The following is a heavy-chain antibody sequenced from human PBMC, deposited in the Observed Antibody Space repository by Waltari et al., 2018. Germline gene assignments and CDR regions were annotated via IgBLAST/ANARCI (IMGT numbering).Heavy chain of an antibody. CDR3: ARRSGHCDGTTCSAGWFDP. CDR2: IDPEDGET. Sequence: EIRLLQSGAEVKKPGATVKISCKASGNSLSDNYITWVQQVPGKGRELIGRIDPEDGETIDAEKFEDRVTLTADLATETAYLELGRLSSDDTATYYCARRSGHCDGTTCSAGWFDPWGQGTLVKVSS. J-gene: IGHJ5*02. CDR1: GNSLSDNY. V-gene: IGHV1-69-2*01. D-gene: IGHD2-2*01.